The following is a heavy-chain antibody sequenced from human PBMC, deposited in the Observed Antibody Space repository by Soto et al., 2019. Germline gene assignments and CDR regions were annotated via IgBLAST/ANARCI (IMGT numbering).Heavy chain of an antibody. J-gene: IGHJ4*02. CDR3: ARTYSGYDLPIAVAVGVAY. CDR1: GGSISSSSYY. CDR2: IYYSGST. D-gene: IGHD5-12*01. Sequence: PSETLSLTCTVSGGSISSSSYYWGWIRQPPGKGLEWIGSIYYSGSTYYNPSLKSRVTISVDTSKNQFSLKLSSVTAADTAVYYCARTYSGYDLPIAVAVGVAYWGQGTLVTVSS. V-gene: IGHV4-39*01.